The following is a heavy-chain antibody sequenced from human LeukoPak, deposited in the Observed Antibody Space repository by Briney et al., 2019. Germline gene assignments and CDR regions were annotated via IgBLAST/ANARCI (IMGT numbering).Heavy chain of an antibody. CDR1: GFTFSSFA. V-gene: IGHV3-23*01. CDR2: ISGSGGSP. J-gene: IGHJ4*02. D-gene: IGHD6-19*01. CDR3: AIEAGYSSGWYAN. Sequence: GGSLRLSCAASGFTFSSFAMSWVRPAPGKGLEWVSAISGSGGSPYYADSVKGRFTISRDNSKNTLYLQMNSLRAEDTAVYYCAIEAGYSSGWYANWGQGTLVTVSS.